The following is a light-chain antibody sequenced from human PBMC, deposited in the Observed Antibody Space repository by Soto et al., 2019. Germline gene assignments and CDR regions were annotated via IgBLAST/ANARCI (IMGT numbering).Light chain of an antibody. CDR2: DAS. CDR1: QSVSTT. CDR3: QQFSSYPLT. V-gene: IGKV3-20*01. J-gene: IGKJ4*01. Sequence: EIVMTQSPATLSVSPGERATLSCRASQSVSTTLARYHQKPGQAPRLLIYDASSRATGIPDRFSGGGSGTDFTLTISRLEPEDFAVYYCQQFSSYPLTFGGGTKV.